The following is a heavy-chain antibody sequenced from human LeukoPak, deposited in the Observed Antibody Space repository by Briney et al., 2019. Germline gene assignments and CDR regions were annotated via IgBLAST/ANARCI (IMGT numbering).Heavy chain of an antibody. V-gene: IGHV3-30*02. CDR3: ARDWKGDYFDY. CDR2: IRSDGSDK. D-gene: IGHD1-1*01. CDR1: GFTFSNYG. Sequence: WGSLRCSCAASGFTFSNYGMHWVRQAPGKGLERVAFIRSDGSDKYYADSVKGRFTISRDRSKNTLYLQMNSLRAEDTAVYYCARDWKGDYFDYWGQGTLVTVSS. J-gene: IGHJ4*02.